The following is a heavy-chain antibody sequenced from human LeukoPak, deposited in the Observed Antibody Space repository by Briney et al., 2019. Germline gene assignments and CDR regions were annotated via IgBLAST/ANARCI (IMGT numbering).Heavy chain of an antibody. Sequence: ASVKVSCKASGYTFTGYYMHWVRQAPGQGLEWMGRINPNSGGTNYAQKFQGRVTMTRDTSISTAYMELSRLRSDDTAVYYCARWSGGSYYEVGFDYWGQGTLVTVSS. J-gene: IGHJ4*02. CDR2: INPNSGGT. CDR1: GYTFTGYY. D-gene: IGHD1-26*01. CDR3: ARWSGGSYYEVGFDY. V-gene: IGHV1-2*06.